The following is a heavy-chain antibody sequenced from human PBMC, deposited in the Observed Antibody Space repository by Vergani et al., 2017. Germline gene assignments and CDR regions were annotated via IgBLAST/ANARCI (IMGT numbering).Heavy chain of an antibody. CDR1: GGSISSYY. Sequence: QVQLQESGPGLVKPSETLSLTCTVSGGSISSYYWSWIRQHPGKGLEWFGYIYYSGSTNYNPSLQSRVTIAVDTSKNQFSLKLSSVTAADTAVYYCASYDYVWGSENGYFQHWGQGTLVTVSS. CDR3: ASYDYVWGSENGYFQH. J-gene: IGHJ1*01. CDR2: IYYSGST. V-gene: IGHV4-59*01. D-gene: IGHD3-16*01.